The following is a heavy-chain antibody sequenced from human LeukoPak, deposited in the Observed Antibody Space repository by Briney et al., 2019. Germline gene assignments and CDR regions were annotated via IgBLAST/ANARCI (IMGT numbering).Heavy chain of an antibody. V-gene: IGHV3-23*01. Sequence: GGSLRLSCAASGFTFSNNAMIWVRQAPGKGLERVSAIGGSGGNTYYADSVKGRFTISRDNSKNTLYLQMNSLRAEDTAVYYCAKDMYGTSLSPVYWGQGTLVTVSS. CDR1: GFTFSNNA. J-gene: IGHJ4*02. D-gene: IGHD6-13*01. CDR2: IGGSGGNT. CDR3: AKDMYGTSLSPVY.